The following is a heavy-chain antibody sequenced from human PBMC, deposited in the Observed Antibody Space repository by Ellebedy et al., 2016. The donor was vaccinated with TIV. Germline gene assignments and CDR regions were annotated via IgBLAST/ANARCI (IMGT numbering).Heavy chain of an antibody. CDR2: ISTYTGDT. CDR3: ARGADYGDYKIFDY. V-gene: IGHV1-18*04. D-gene: IGHD4-17*01. CDR1: GYTFTSNG. Sequence: AASVKVSCKTSGYTFTSNGISWVRQAPGQGLEWMGWISTYTGDTNYAHNLQSRVTVTTDTSTSTVYMELRSLRSDDTAVYYCARGADYGDYKIFDYWGQGTLVTVSS. J-gene: IGHJ4*02.